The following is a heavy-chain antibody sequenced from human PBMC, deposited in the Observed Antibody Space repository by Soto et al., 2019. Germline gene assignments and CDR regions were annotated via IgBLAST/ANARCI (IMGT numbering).Heavy chain of an antibody. CDR3: NLGDHVYYYYYGMDV. Sequence: GGSLRLSCAASGFTFSNAWMSWARQAPGKGLEWVGRIKSKTDGGTTDYAAPVKGRFTISRDDSKNTLYLQMNSLKTEDTAVYYCNLGDHVYYYYYGMDVWGQGTTVTVSS. V-gene: IGHV3-15*01. CDR1: GFTFSNAW. J-gene: IGHJ6*02. CDR2: IKSKTDGGTT. D-gene: IGHD2-21*02.